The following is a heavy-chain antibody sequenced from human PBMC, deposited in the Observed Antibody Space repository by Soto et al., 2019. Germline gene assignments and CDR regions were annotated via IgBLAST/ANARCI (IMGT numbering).Heavy chain of an antibody. V-gene: IGHV3-15*01. CDR1: GFTINSAW. CDR2: IKSKKDDGTT. J-gene: IGHJ4*02. D-gene: IGHD3-16*02. CDR3: AKGVYDYVWGSYLDDY. Sequence: GSLRLSCAAAGFTINSAWMTWVRQAPGKGLEWVGRIKSKKDDGTTDYAAPVKGRFTISRDDSKNMLYLQMNSLRAEDTAVYYCAKGVYDYVWGSYLDDYWGQGTLVTVSS.